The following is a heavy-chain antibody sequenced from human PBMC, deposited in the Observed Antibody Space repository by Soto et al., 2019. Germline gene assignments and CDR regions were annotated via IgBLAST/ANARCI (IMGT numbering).Heavy chain of an antibody. Sequence: SVKVSCKVSGYTLTELSMHWVRQAPGQGLEWMGGIIPIFGTANYAQKFQGRVTITADESTSTAYMELSSLRSEDTAVYYCARDSEGSTIPHWGQGTMVTVSS. CDR3: ARDSEGSTIPH. CDR1: GYTLTELS. V-gene: IGHV1-69*13. D-gene: IGHD3-3*01. CDR2: IIPIFGTA. J-gene: IGHJ3*01.